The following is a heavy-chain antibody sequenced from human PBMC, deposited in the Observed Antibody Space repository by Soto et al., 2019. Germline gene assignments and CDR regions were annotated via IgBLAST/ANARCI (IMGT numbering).Heavy chain of an antibody. D-gene: IGHD3-3*01. V-gene: IGHV1-58*01. CDR1: GFTFTSSA. CDR3: AAEGPYDVWSGYHHQWFSYYIMDV. CDR2: IVVGSGNT. J-gene: IGHJ6*02. Sequence: AVKVPCKASGFTFTSSAVQWVRQARGQRLEWIGWIVVGSGNTNYAQKFQERVTITRDMSTSTAYMELRSLRSEDTAVYYCAAEGPYDVWSGYHHQWFSYYIMDVWGQGTRVTVSS.